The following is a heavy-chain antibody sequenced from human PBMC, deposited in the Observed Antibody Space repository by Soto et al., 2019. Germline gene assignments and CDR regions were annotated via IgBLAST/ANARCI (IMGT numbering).Heavy chain of an antibody. CDR3: ARRRDVLRYFDWLSYGMDV. D-gene: IGHD3-9*01. Sequence: QLQLQESGPGLVKPSETLSLTCTVSGGSISSSSYYWGWIRQPPGKGLEWIGSIYYSGSTYYNPSLKSRVTISVDTSKNQFSLKLSSVTAADTAVYYCARRRDVLRYFDWLSYGMDVWGQGTTVTVSS. CDR1: GGSISSSSYY. V-gene: IGHV4-39*01. J-gene: IGHJ6*02. CDR2: IYYSGST.